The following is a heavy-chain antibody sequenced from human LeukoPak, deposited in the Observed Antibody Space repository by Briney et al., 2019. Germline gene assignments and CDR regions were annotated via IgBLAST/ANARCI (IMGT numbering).Heavy chain of an antibody. CDR1: GFILSSYG. CDR3: AKEVWGSHHYFDS. D-gene: IGHD3-16*02. Sequence: PGRSPRLSCAASGFILSSYGMHWVRQAPGKGLEWVAVISYDGRSQYYADSVKGRFTISRDNSKNMLYLQMNSLRTEDTAVYYCAKEVWGSHHYFDSWGQGTLVTVSS. V-gene: IGHV3-30*18. J-gene: IGHJ4*02. CDR2: ISYDGRSQ.